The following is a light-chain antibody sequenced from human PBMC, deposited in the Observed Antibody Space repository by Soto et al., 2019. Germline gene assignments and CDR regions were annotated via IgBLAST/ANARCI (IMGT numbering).Light chain of an antibody. CDR1: SSDVGGYNY. J-gene: IGLJ2*01. CDR3: SSYTSSSPYVV. Sequence: QSALTQPASVSGSPGQSITISCTGTSSDVGGYNYVSWYQHPGKAPKLMIYDVSNRPSGVSNRFSGSKSGNTASLTISGLQVEDEADYYCSSYTSSSPYVVFGGGTKLTVL. CDR2: DVS. V-gene: IGLV2-14*01.